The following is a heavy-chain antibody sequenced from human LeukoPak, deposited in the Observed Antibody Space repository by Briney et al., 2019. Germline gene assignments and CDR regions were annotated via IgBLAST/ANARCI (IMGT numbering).Heavy chain of an antibody. CDR2: INHSGST. V-gene: IGHV4-34*01. D-gene: IGHD3-9*01. CDR3: ARDHYDILTGCYWREHWFDP. Sequence: PSETLSLTCAVYGGSFSGYYWSWIRQPPGKGLEWIGEINHSGSTNYNPSLKSRVTISVDTSKNQFSLKLSSVTAADTAVYYCARDHYDILTGCYWREHWFDPWGQGTLVTVSS. CDR1: GGSFSGYY. J-gene: IGHJ5*02.